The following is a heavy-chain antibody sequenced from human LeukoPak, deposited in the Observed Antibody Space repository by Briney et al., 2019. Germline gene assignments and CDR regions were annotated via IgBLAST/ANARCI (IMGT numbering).Heavy chain of an antibody. V-gene: IGHV4-59*11. Sequence: SETLSLTCTVSGGPISSHYWSWIRQPPGKGLEWIGYIDNSGRTNYNPSLMSRVTISADTSKNQFSLNVTSVTAADTAVYYCARYSLIGNNDFDIWGQGTMLTISS. CDR2: IDNSGRT. CDR3: ARYSLIGNNDFDI. CDR1: GGPISSHY. J-gene: IGHJ3*02. D-gene: IGHD1-20*01.